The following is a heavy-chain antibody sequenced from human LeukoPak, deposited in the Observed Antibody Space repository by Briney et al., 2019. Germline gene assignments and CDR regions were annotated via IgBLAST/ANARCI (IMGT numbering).Heavy chain of an antibody. D-gene: IGHD3-10*01. CDR1: GYTFTSYG. V-gene: IGHV1-18*01. CDR2: ISAYNGNT. CDR3: ARFRRDSMVRSDAFDI. Sequence: AVKVSCKAAGYTFTSYGISWVRQAPGQGLEWMGWISAYNGNTNYAQKLQGRVTMTTDTSTSTAYMELRSLRSDDTAVYYCARFRRDSMVRSDAFDIWGQGTMVTVSS. J-gene: IGHJ3*02.